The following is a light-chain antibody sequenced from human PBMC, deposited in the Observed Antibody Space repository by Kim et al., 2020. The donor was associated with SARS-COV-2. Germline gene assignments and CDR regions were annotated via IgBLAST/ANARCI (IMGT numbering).Light chain of an antibody. J-gene: IGLJ3*02. CDR1: SSNVGSNT. CDR2: RNN. V-gene: IGLV1-44*01. Sequence: QSVLTQPPSASGTPGQRVTISCSGSSSNVGSNTVNWYQQLPGKAPKLLIYRNNQRPSGVPDRFSGSKSGSSASLAISGLQSEDEADYSCAAWDDSLNVWVFGGGTQLTVL. CDR3: AAWDDSLNVWV.